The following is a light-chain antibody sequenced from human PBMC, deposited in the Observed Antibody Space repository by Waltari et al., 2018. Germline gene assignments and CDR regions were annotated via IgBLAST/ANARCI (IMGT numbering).Light chain of an antibody. CDR2: WAS. CDR1: QSVLYSTDNRNY. CDR3: QQSYSTPLT. Sequence: DIVMTQSPDSLAVSLGERATINCKSSQSVLYSTDNRNYLSWYQQKPVQPPKLLIYWASTRESGVPGLFSGSGSGTDFTRTISSLQAEDVAVYYCQQSYSTPLTFGQGTKLEVK. J-gene: IGKJ2*01. V-gene: IGKV4-1*01.